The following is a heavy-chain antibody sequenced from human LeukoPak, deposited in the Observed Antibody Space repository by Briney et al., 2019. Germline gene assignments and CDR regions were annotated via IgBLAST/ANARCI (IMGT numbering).Heavy chain of an antibody. CDR2: ISDSGGST. CDR3: AKDGLTFGGVFDGGVFDS. D-gene: IGHD3-16*02. CDR1: GFTFRKYG. V-gene: IGHV3-23*01. Sequence: GGSLRLSCAASGFTFRKYGMSWVRQAPGKGLEWVSAISDSGGSTYFADSVKGRFTISRDNVKNTLFLQMNSLRAEDTAVYYCAKDGLTFGGVFDGGVFDSWGQGTLVTVSS. J-gene: IGHJ4*02.